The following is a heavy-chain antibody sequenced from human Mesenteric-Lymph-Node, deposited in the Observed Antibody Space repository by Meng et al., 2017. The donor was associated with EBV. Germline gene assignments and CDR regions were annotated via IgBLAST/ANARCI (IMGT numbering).Heavy chain of an antibody. CDR1: GASISRSSHY. D-gene: IGHD3-10*01. Sequence: ESGQGRVKPSETLSLTCTVSGASISRSSHYWGWIRQPPGKGLEWIGNMYYSGDTNYNPSLKSRVTISVDTSKNQFSLKLNSVTAADTAVYYCARDLSLEIGIRMVRGIIGHWGQGALVTVSS. CDR2: MYYSGDT. V-gene: IGHV4-39*07. J-gene: IGHJ4*02. CDR3: ARDLSLEIGIRMVRGIIGH.